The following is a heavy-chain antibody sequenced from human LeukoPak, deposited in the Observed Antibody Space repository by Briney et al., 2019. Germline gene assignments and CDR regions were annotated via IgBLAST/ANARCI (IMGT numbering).Heavy chain of an antibody. V-gene: IGHV3-23*01. CDR3: AKDLKAHIVVVTAADY. D-gene: IGHD2-21*02. CDR1: GFTFSSFA. CDR2: ISHSGGST. Sequence: GGSLRLSCAASGFTFSSFAMNWVRQAPGKGLEWVSAISHSGGSTYYADSVKGRFTISRDNSKNTLYLQMNSLRAEDTAVYYCAKDLKAHIVVVTAADYWGQGTLVTVSS. J-gene: IGHJ4*02.